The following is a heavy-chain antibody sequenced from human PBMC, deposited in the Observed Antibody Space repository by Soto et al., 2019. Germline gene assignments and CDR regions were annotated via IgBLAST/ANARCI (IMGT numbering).Heavy chain of an antibody. Sequence: GGSLRLSCADSGFTFSSYAMSWVRQTPGKGLEWVSAISGSGGSTYYTDSVKGRFTISRDNSKNTLYLQMNSLRVDDTAVYYCAKDRAGTTAFDYWGQGTLVTVSS. V-gene: IGHV3-23*01. D-gene: IGHD1-1*01. CDR2: ISGSGGST. CDR1: GFTFSSYA. J-gene: IGHJ4*02. CDR3: AKDRAGTTAFDY.